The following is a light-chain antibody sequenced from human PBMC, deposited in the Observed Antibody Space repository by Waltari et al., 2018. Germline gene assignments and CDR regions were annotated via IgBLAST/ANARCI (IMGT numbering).Light chain of an antibody. CDR2: WAS. CDR3: QQYYSTPGWT. J-gene: IGKJ1*01. Sequence: DIVMTQSPDSLAVSLGERATINCKSSQSVLYSSNNKNYLAWYQQKPGQTPKLLSYWASTPESGVPDRFSGSGSGTDFTLTISSLQAEDVAVYYCQQYYSTPGWTFGQGTKVEIK. V-gene: IGKV4-1*01. CDR1: QSVLYSSNNKNY.